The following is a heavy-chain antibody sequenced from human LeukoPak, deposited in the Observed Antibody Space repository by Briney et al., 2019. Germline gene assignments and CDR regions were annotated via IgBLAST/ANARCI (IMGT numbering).Heavy chain of an antibody. D-gene: IGHD4-17*01. Sequence: SETLSLTCAVSGASLSHYDWNWLRQPPGKGLEWVASVFDNEDANYNPSLESRVTISLDTSKSHVSLRLTSVTAADTAVYFCAKGETVTTSPFDYWGQGSLVTVSS. V-gene: IGHV4-59*01. CDR1: GASLSHYD. J-gene: IGHJ4*02. CDR2: VFDNEDA. CDR3: AKGETVTTSPFDY.